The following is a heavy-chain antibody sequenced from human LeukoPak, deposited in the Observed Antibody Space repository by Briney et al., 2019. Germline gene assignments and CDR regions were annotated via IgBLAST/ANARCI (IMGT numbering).Heavy chain of an antibody. V-gene: IGHV3-48*04. CDR1: GFTFGIYA. Sequence: GGSLRLSCAASGFTFGIYAMNWVRQAPGKGLEWVSYIGPSGSNIYYADSVKGRFTISRDNAKNTLYLQINSLRAEDTAVYYCARSGLDGYGDYGWFDPWGQGTLVTVSS. J-gene: IGHJ5*02. CDR3: ARSGLDGYGDYGWFDP. CDR2: IGPSGSNI. D-gene: IGHD4-17*01.